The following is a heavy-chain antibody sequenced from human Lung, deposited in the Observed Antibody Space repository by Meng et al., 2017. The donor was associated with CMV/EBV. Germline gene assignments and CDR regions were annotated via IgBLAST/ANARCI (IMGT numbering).Heavy chain of an antibody. V-gene: IGHV4-4*02. CDR2: IYHSGST. CDR3: ARVGQWLPIDY. J-gene: IGHJ4*02. CDR1: AGSFISSNA. D-gene: IGHD6-19*01. Sequence: WLVEPSWPPCSTSTVSAGSFISSNACSLFRQPPGMGLDWIWEIYHSGSTNYNPSLKSRFTISVDKSKNQFSLNLSSVTASGTAVYYCARVGQWLPIDYWGQGTLVTVSS.